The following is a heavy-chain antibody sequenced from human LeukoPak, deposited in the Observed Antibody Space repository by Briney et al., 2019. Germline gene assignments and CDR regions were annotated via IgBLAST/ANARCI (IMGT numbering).Heavy chain of an antibody. CDR3: ARILIAVRAIDY. J-gene: IGHJ4*02. D-gene: IGHD6-19*01. V-gene: IGHV1-2*02. Sequence: RASVKVSCKASGYTFTSYGISWVRQAPGQGLEWMGWINPNSGGTNYAQKFQGRVTMTRDTSISTAYMELSRLRSDDTAVYYCARILIAVRAIDYWGQGTLVTVSS. CDR2: INPNSGGT. CDR1: GYTFTSYG.